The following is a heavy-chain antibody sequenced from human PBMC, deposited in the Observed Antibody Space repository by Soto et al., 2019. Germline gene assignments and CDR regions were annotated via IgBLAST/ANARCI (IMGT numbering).Heavy chain of an antibody. CDR3: ATSYGSGSAHFDS. V-gene: IGHV1-69*02. J-gene: IGHJ4*02. D-gene: IGHD3-10*01. CDR1: GDTFSRST. CDR2: IIPMLGMS. Sequence: QVQLVQSGAEVTKPGSSVTVSCTASGDTFSRSTLSWVRQAPGQRLEWMGRIIPMLGMSNSALKFQGRLTISADTSTNKVYMHLKSLRSDDTAVYYCATSYGSGSAHFDSWGQGPLVTVS.